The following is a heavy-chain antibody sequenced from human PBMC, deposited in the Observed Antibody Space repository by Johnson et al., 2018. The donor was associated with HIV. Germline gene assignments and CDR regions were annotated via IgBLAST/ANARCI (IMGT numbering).Heavy chain of an antibody. D-gene: IGHD1-26*01. Sequence: QMQLVESGGGVVQPGGSLRVSCVASGFNFTNYGMHWVRQAPGKGLEWVAFIRYYGNNRNYADSVKGRFSISRDNSKNTLYLQMNRLRTEDTALYYCAKLVGATHPLDFWGQGTMVTVSS. J-gene: IGHJ3*01. V-gene: IGHV3-30*02. CDR2: IRYYGNNR. CDR3: AKLVGATHPLDF. CDR1: GFNFTNYG.